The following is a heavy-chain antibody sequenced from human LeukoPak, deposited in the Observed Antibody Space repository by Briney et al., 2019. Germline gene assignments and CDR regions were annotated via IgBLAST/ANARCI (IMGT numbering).Heavy chain of an antibody. D-gene: IGHD3-16*01. J-gene: IGHJ4*02. CDR3: ARQMGVGVWALDY. Sequence: SETLSLTCDVSGGSISTEFYWWGLLRQPPGKGLEWIGIIFHTGKTHDNPSLKSRVSMSVDTSENQFSLRLSAVTAADTAVYYCARQMGVGVWALDYWGQGTPVTVSS. CDR2: IFHTGKT. CDR1: GGSISTEFYW. V-gene: IGHV4-39*01.